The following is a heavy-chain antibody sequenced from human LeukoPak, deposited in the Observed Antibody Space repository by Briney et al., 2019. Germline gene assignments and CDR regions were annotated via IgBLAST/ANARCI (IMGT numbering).Heavy chain of an antibody. Sequence: ASVTVSCKASGYTFTSYDFNWVRQATGQRPEWMGWMSPNSGDTGYAQKFQDRVTMTRNTSISTAYMELSSLRSDDAAVYYCARGPPNWGYDYWGPGTLVTVSS. CDR1: GYTFTSYD. J-gene: IGHJ4*02. CDR3: ARGPPNWGYDY. V-gene: IGHV1-8*01. D-gene: IGHD7-27*01. CDR2: MSPNSGDT.